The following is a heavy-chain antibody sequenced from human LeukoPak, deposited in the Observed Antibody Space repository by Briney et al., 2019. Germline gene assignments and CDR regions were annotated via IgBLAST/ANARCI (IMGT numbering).Heavy chain of an antibody. J-gene: IGHJ6*03. D-gene: IGHD4-11*01. V-gene: IGHV1-46*01. CDR1: GYTFTSYY. CDR3: ARGGTVTTIRYYMDV. Sequence: ASVKVSCKASGYTFTSYYMHWVRQAPGQGLEWMGIINPSGGSTSYAQKFQGRVTMTRDTSTSTVYMELSSLRSEDTAVYYCARGGTVTTIRYYMDVWGKGTTVTVSS. CDR2: INPSGGST.